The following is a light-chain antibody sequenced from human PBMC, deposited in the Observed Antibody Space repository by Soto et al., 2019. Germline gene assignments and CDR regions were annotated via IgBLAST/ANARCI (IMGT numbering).Light chain of an antibody. V-gene: IGLV2-14*01. Sequence: QSALTQPASVSGSPGQSISISCTGTSSDIGTYTFVSWYQQHPGKAPKLMIYEVSDRPSGVSHRFSGSKSGNTASLTISGLQAEDEADYYCSSYTSSTTRHVVFGGGTKLTVL. CDR3: SSYTSSTTRHVV. CDR2: EVS. CDR1: SSDIGTYTF. J-gene: IGLJ2*01.